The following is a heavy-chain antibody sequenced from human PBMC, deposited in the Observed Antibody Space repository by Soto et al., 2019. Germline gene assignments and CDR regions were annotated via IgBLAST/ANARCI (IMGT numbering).Heavy chain of an antibody. J-gene: IGHJ5*02. CDR1: GYTFTSYD. CDR3: ARGGHYDFWSDTISFDP. D-gene: IGHD3-3*01. V-gene: IGHV1-8*01. Sequence: QVQLVQSGAEVKKPGASVKVSCKASGYTFTSYDINWVRQATGQGLEWMGWMNPNSGNTGYAQKFQGRVTMTRNTSISTAYMELSSLRSEDTAVYYSARGGHYDFWSDTISFDPWGQGTLVTVSS. CDR2: MNPNSGNT.